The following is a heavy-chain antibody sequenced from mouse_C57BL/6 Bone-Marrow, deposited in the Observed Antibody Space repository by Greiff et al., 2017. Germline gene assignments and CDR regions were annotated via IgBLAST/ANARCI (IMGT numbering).Heavy chain of an antibody. Sequence: VQLQQPGAELVKPGASVKLSCKASGYTFTSYWITWVKQRPGQGLEWIGDIYPGSGSTNYNEKFKSKATLTVDTSSSTAYMQLSSLTSEDAAVYCGTSGPVRYFDDWGQGTTLTVSS. D-gene: IGHD2-13*01. CDR2: IYPGSGST. V-gene: IGHV1-55*01. CDR1: GYTFTSYW. CDR3: TSGPVRYFDD. J-gene: IGHJ2*01.